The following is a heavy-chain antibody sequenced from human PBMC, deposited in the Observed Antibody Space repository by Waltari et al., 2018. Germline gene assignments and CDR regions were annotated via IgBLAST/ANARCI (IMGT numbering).Heavy chain of an antibody. CDR1: GGTFTSDR. Sequence: QVQLVQSGAEAKKPGSSGRVSFRASGGTFTSDRVNWVGQAPGKGLEWEGRIMPDISETKYAVKFQGRITITADRSTGTVYMELSSLRSDDTAVYYCAGGDGGYYYHKMDVWGQGTTVTVSS. CDR2: IMPDISET. D-gene: IGHD3-22*01. V-gene: IGHV1-69*02. CDR3: AGGDGGYYYHKMDV. J-gene: IGHJ6*02.